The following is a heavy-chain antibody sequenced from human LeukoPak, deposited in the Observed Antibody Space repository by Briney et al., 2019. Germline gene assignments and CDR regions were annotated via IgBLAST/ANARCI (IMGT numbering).Heavy chain of an antibody. Sequence: SETLSLTCAAYGGSFSGYYWSWIRQPPGKGVEWVGEINDSGSTNYNPYLKRRVTISVEKSKKQFSLKLSSVTAADTAVYYCADRRRYSYGLDYWGQGTLVTVSS. CDR3: ADRRRYSYGLDY. V-gene: IGHV4-34*01. J-gene: IGHJ4*02. CDR2: INDSGST. D-gene: IGHD5-18*01. CDR1: GGSFSGYY.